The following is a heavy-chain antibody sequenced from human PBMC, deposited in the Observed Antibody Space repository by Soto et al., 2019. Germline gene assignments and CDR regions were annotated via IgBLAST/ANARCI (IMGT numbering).Heavy chain of an antibody. D-gene: IGHD2-21*02. CDR2: INPDGTLK. CDR3: ARWESGDWYLGI. CDR1: GFALSGYW. J-gene: IGHJ4*02. V-gene: IGHV3-7*03. Sequence: EVQLVESGGGLVQPGGSLRLSCAASGFALSGYWMTWVRQAPGKGLEWVASINPDGTLKYYVDSVKGRFTISRDNADNSLFLPMISLRVEGTAVYYCARWESGDWYLGIWGQGTLVTVSS.